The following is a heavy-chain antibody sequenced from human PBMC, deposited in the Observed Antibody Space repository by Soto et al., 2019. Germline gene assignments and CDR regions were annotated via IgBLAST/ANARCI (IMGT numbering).Heavy chain of an antibody. CDR2: VIPIFGTA. CDR1: GGTFSSYA. Sequence: SVKVSCKASGGTFSSYAISWVRQAPGQGLEWMGGVIPIFGTANYAQKFQGRVTITADESTSTAYMELSSLRSEDTAVYYCARGAGYSGYDNIDYWGQGTLVTVSS. J-gene: IGHJ4*02. CDR3: ARGAGYSGYDNIDY. D-gene: IGHD5-12*01. V-gene: IGHV1-69*13.